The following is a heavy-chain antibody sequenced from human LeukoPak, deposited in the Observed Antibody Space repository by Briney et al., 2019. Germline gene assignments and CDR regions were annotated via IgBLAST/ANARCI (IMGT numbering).Heavy chain of an antibody. J-gene: IGHJ4*02. V-gene: IGHV3-21*01. CDR1: GFTFSSYA. Sequence: GGSLRLSCAASGFTFSSYAMSWVRQAPGKGLEWVSSISSSSSYIYYADSVKGRFTISRDNAKNSLYLQMNSLRAEDTAVYHCVKEIGTPYWGQGTLVTISS. CDR3: VKEIGTPY. D-gene: IGHD2-15*01. CDR2: ISSSSSYI.